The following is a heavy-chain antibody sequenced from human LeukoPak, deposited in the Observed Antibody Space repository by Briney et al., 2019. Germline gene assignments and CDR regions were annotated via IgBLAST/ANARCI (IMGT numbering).Heavy chain of an antibody. V-gene: IGHV4-59*08. Sequence: SETLSLTCTVSGDSITNSYWNWIRQPPGGGLEWIGRISYSGNTNYNPSLKSRVIISRDTSKNQFSLELTSVTAADTAVYYCAKRIIEARDNADSNWLDPWGRGILVTVSS. CDR3: AKRIIEARDNADSNWLDP. J-gene: IGHJ5*01. D-gene: IGHD4-17*01. CDR1: GDSITNSY. CDR2: ISYSGNT.